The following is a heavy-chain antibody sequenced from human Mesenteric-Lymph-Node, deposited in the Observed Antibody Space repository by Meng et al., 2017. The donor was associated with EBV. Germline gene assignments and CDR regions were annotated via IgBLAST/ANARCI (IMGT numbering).Heavy chain of an antibody. CDR1: SGSISNSNW. CDR2: INHSGST. D-gene: IGHD2-15*01. CDR3: ARGRGSRLLFYSSFDS. Sequence: QVHPQESGPGWVNPSGTLSLTCAVSSGSISNSNWWSWVRQPPWKGLEWIGEINHSGSTNYNPSLKSRVSVSLDTSKNQFSLKLSSVTAADTAVFYCARGRGSRLLFYSSFDSWGQGTLVTVSS. J-gene: IGHJ4*02. V-gene: IGHV4-4*02.